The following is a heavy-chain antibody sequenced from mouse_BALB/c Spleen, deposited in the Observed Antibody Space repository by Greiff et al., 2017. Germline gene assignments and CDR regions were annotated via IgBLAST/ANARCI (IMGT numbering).Heavy chain of an antibody. V-gene: IGHV5-6*01. CDR1: GFTFSSYG. CDR2: ISSGGSYT. J-gene: IGHJ3*01. Sequence: EVKLMESGGDLVKPGGSLKLSCAASGFTFSSYGMSWVRQTPDKRLEWVATISSGGSYTYYPDSVKGRFTISRDNAKNTLYLQMSSLKSEDTAMYYCARHDYRAWFAYWGQGTLVTVSA. CDR3: ARHDYRAWFAY. D-gene: IGHD2-4*01.